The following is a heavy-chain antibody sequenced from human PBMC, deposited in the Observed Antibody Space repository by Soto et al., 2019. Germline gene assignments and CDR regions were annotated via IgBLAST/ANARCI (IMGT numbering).Heavy chain of an antibody. CDR3: ARVGYYDSSGPSPSPDAFDI. V-gene: IGHV3-74*01. CDR2: INSDGSST. CDR1: GFTFSSYW. Sequence: LGGSLRLSCAASGFTFSSYWMHWVRQAPGKGLVWVSRINSDGSSTSYADSVKGRFTISRDNAKNTLYLQMNSLRAEDTAVYYCARVGYYDSSGPSPSPDAFDIWGQGTMVTVSS. D-gene: IGHD3-22*01. J-gene: IGHJ3*02.